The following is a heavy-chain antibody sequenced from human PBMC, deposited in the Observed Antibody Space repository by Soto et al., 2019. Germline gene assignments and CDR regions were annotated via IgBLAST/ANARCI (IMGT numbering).Heavy chain of an antibody. V-gene: IGHV1-18*01. D-gene: IGHD1-26*01. Sequence: ASVKVSCKASGYTFTSYGISWVRQAPGQGLEWMGWISAYNGNTNYAQKLQGRVTMTTDTSTSTAYMELRSLRSDDTAVYYCAIFYPSSGSYSPPAPYFDYWGQGTLVTVSS. CDR1: GYTFTSYG. J-gene: IGHJ4*02. CDR3: AIFYPSSGSYSPPAPYFDY. CDR2: ISAYNGNT.